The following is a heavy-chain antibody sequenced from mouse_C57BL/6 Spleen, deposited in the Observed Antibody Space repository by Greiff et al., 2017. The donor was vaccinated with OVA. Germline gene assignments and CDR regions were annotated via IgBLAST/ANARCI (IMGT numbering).Heavy chain of an antibody. D-gene: IGHD3-2*02. CDR1: GYSITSGYD. CDR3: ARTSSGYDYFDY. Sequence: EVQLQESGPGMVKPSQSLSLTCTVTGYSITSGYDWHWIRHFPGNKLEWMGYISYSGSTNYNPSLKSRISITHDTSKNHFFLKLNSVTTEDTATYYCARTSSGYDYFDYWGQGTTLTVSS. CDR2: ISYSGST. J-gene: IGHJ2*01. V-gene: IGHV3-1*01.